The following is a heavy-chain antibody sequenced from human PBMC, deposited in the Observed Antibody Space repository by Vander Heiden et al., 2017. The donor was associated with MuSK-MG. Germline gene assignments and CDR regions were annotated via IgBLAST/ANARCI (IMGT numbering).Heavy chain of an antibody. D-gene: IGHD2-2*01. J-gene: IGHJ3*02. CDR2: ISGSGGST. Sequence: EVQLLESGGGLVQPGGSLRLSCAASGFTFSSHAMSWVRQAAGKGLEWVSAISGSGGSTYYADSVKGRFTISRDNSKNTLYLQMNSLRAEDTAVYYCAKPLYCSSTSCYAAAFDIWGQGTMVTVSS. V-gene: IGHV3-23*01. CDR1: GFTFSSHA. CDR3: AKPLYCSSTSCYAAAFDI.